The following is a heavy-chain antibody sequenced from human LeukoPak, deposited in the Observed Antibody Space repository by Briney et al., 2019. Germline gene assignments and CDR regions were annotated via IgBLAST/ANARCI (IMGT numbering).Heavy chain of an antibody. V-gene: IGHV3-21*01. Sequence: GGSLRLSCAGSGFIFKNDDINWVRQAPGKGLEWVSSISSSSSYIYYADSVKGRFTISRDNAKNSLYLQMNSLRAEDTAVYYCARGGSTPGFDPWGQGTLVTVSS. CDR3: ARGGSTPGFDP. CDR1: GFIFKNDD. D-gene: IGHD2-15*01. J-gene: IGHJ5*02. CDR2: ISSSSSYI.